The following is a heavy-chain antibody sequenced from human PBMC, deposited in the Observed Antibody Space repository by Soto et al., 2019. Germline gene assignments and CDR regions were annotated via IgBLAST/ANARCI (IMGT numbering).Heavy chain of an antibody. Sequence: SETLSLTCTVSGGSISSYYWSWIRQPPGKGLEWIGYIYYSGSTNYNPSLKSRVTISVDTSKNQFSLKLSSVTAADTAVYYCARLIRAYCSSTSCYDYYYYYMDVWGKGTTVTVSS. CDR2: IYYSGST. J-gene: IGHJ6*03. V-gene: IGHV4-59*01. D-gene: IGHD2-2*01. CDR1: GGSISSYY. CDR3: ARLIRAYCSSTSCYDYYYYYMDV.